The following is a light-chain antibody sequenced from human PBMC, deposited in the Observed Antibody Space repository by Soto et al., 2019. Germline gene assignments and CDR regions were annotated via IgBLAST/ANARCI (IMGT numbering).Light chain of an antibody. CDR3: QQYHSAPIT. J-gene: IGKJ5*01. CDR2: WAS. CDR1: QSVLSTSNNKNY. Sequence: DFVMTQSLDSLAVSLGERATINCKSSQSVLSTSNNKNYLAWFQHKPGQPPKLVIYWASVRASGVPDRFSGSGSGKDFTLTISSLKAEDVAVYYCQQYHSAPITLGQGTRLEIK. V-gene: IGKV4-1*01.